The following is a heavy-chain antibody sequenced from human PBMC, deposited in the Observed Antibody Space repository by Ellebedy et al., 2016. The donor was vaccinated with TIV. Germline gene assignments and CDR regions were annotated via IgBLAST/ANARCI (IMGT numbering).Heavy chain of an antibody. CDR1: GYTFTGYY. V-gene: IGHV1-2*02. J-gene: IGHJ5*02. D-gene: IGHD2-15*01. Sequence: AASVKVSCKASGYTFTGYYMHWVRQAPGQGLEWMGWINPNSGGTNYAQKLQGRVTMTTDTSTSTAYMELRSLRSDDTAVYYCARDHWSSGGSCYAWGQGTLVTVSS. CDR3: ARDHWSSGGSCYA. CDR2: INPNSGGT.